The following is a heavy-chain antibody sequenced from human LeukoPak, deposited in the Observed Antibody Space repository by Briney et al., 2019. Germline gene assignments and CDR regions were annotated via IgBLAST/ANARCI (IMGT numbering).Heavy chain of an antibody. Sequence: ASVKVSCKASGYTFTDYYMHWVRQAPGQGLEWMGWINPNSGGTNYAQKFQGRVTMTRDTSISTAYMELSRLRSDDTAVYYCARDPPYCTNGVCSAFDYWGQGTLVTVSS. CDR2: INPNSGGT. CDR1: GYTFTDYY. D-gene: IGHD2-8*01. CDR3: ARDPPYCTNGVCSAFDY. J-gene: IGHJ4*02. V-gene: IGHV1-2*02.